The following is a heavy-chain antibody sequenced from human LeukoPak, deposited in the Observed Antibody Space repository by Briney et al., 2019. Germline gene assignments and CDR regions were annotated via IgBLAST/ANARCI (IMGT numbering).Heavy chain of an antibody. CDR3: ARDRRPSVYRGLDN. J-gene: IGHJ4*02. D-gene: IGHD3-16*02. CDR1: GFTFSDHH. V-gene: IGHV3-11*01. CDR2: IGGSGAPI. Sequence: PGAPLRLSYTASGFTFSDHHKSGLRQAREKGLEWVLYIGGSGAPIQYADSVKGRFTVSRDNADKSLFLQMDSLRAEDTAIYYCARDRRPSVYRGLDNWGQGTLVSVRS.